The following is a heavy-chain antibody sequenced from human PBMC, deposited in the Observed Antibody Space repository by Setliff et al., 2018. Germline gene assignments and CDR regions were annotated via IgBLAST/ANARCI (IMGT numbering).Heavy chain of an antibody. J-gene: IGHJ4*02. Sequence: GGSLRLSCAASGFTFSSYAMNWVRQAPGKGLEWVSTITDSGGTTYYADSVKGRFTISRDNSKNTLYLQMNSLRAEDTAVYYCAKDRSRDYDDSSGYDHWGQGTLVTVSS. CDR1: GFTFSSYA. CDR2: ITDSGGTT. D-gene: IGHD3-22*01. V-gene: IGHV3-23*01. CDR3: AKDRSRDYDDSSGYDH.